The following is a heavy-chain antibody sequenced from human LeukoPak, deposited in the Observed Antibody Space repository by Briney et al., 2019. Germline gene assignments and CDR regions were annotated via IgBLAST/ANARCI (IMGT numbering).Heavy chain of an antibody. CDR1: GFTFSNYW. CDR3: ARGVYAFDI. D-gene: IGHD2-8*01. V-gene: IGHV3-7*01. CDR2: MSQDGSEI. J-gene: IGHJ3*02. Sequence: GGSLRLSCAASGFTFSNYWMAWVRQAPGKGLEWVAYMSQDGSEIYHADSVKGRFIISRDNAKNSLYLQMNSLRAEDTAVYYCARGVYAFDIWGQGTLITVSS.